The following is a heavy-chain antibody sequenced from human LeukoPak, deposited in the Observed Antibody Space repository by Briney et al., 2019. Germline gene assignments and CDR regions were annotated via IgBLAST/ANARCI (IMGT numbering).Heavy chain of an antibody. CDR1: GFTFSSYW. Sequence: PGGSLRLSCAASGFTFSSYWMSWVRQAPGKGLEWVANIKQDGSEKYYVDSVKGRFTISRDNAKNSLYLQMNSLRAEDTAVYYCAREGYYYDSSGYYYYYYMDVWGKGTTVTISS. CDR3: AREGYYYDSSGYYYYYYMDV. D-gene: IGHD3-22*01. J-gene: IGHJ6*03. V-gene: IGHV3-7*01. CDR2: IKQDGSEK.